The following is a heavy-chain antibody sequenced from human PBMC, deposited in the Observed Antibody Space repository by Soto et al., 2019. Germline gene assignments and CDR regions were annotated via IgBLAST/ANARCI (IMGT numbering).Heavy chain of an antibody. CDR1: GYTFTSYG. Sequence: ASVKVSCKASGYTFTSYGISWVRQAPGQGLEWMGWISAYNGNTNYAQKLQGRVTMTTDTSTSTAYMELRSLRSDDTAVYYCARDGPYDSSGYYYDYWGQGTLVTVSS. CDR2: ISAYNGNT. J-gene: IGHJ4*02. CDR3: ARDGPYDSSGYYYDY. D-gene: IGHD3-22*01. V-gene: IGHV1-18*01.